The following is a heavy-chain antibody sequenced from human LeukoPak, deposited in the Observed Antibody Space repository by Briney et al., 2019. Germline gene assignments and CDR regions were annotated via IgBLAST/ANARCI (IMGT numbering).Heavy chain of an antibody. J-gene: IGHJ6*03. CDR3: ARDREEDYYMDV. CDR1: GFTFNRYG. CDR2: ISSSSRYI. Sequence: GGSLRLSCAASGFTFNRYGMNWVRQAPGKGLEWVSSISSSSRYIYYADSVKGRFTISRDNAKNSLYLQMNSLRAEDTAVYYCARDREEDYYMDVWGKGTTVTVSS. V-gene: IGHV3-21*01.